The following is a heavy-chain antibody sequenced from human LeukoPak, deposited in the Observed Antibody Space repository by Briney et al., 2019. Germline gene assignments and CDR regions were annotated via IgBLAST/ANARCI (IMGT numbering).Heavy chain of an antibody. Sequence: GGSLRLSCAASGFTFSTYDMHWVRQATGKGLEWVSAISTAGDTYYPGSVKGRFTISRDNAKNTLYLQMSSLRADDTAVYYCARGGLEPVDYWGQGTLVTVSS. CDR1: GFTFSTYD. CDR3: ARGGLEPVDY. CDR2: ISTAGDT. J-gene: IGHJ4*02. V-gene: IGHV3-13*04. D-gene: IGHD1-1*01.